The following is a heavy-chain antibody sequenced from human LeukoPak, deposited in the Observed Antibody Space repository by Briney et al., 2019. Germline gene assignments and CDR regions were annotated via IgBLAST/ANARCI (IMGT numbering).Heavy chain of an antibody. CDR1: GLTFSSYG. CDR3: ARQARTDFGSYYGFYYFDY. Sequence: GGSLRLSCAASGLTFSSYGMHWVRQAPGKGLEWVAVISYDGSNKYYADSVKGRFTISRDNSKNTLYLQMNSLRAEDTAVYYCARQARTDFGSYYGFYYFDYWGQGTLVTVSS. D-gene: IGHD1-26*01. J-gene: IGHJ4*02. CDR2: ISYDGSNK. V-gene: IGHV3-30*03.